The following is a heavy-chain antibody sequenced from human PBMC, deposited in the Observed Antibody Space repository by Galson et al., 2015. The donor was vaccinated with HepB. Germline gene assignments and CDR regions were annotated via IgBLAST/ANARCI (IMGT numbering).Heavy chain of an antibody. CDR3: ARARAGYCSSTSCYYYYYYIDV. V-gene: IGHV4-31*03. J-gene: IGHJ6*03. CDR1: GGSISSGGYY. CDR2: IYYSGST. D-gene: IGHD2-2*03. Sequence: TLSLTCTVSGGSISSGGYYWSWIRQHPGKGLEWIGYIYYSGSTYYNPSLKSRVTISVDTSKNQFSLKLSSVTAADTAVYYCARARAGYCSSTSCYYYYYYIDVWGKGTTVTVSS.